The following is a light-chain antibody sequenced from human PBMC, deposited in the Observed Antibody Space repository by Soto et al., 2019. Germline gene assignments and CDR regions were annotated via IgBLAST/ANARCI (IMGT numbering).Light chain of an antibody. CDR2: DVS. J-gene: IGLJ1*01. V-gene: IGLV2-11*01. CDR3: CSYAGSYYV. CDR1: SSDVGGYNY. Sequence: QSALTQPRSVSGSPGQSVTISCTGTSSDVGGYNYVSWYQQHPGKAPKLMIYDVSKRPSGVPDRFSGSKSADTASLTSSGLQAEDEADYYCCSYAGSYYVFGTGTKLTVL.